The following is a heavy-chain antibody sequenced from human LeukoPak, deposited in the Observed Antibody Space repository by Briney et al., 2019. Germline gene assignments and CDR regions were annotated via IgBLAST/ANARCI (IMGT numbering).Heavy chain of an antibody. CDR1: GFTFSSYW. CDR2: IKQDGSEK. D-gene: IGHD2-15*01. V-gene: IGHV3-7*01. CDR3: ARGDSLNWFDP. Sequence: PGGSLRLSCAASGFTFSSYWMSWVRQAPGKGLEWVANIKQDGSEKYHVDSVKGRFTISRDNAENSLYLQMNSLRAEDTAVYYCARGDSLNWFDPWGQGTLVTVSS. J-gene: IGHJ5*02.